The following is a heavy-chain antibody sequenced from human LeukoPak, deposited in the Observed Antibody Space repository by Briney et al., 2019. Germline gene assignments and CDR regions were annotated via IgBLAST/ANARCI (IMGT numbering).Heavy chain of an antibody. D-gene: IGHD3-10*01. Sequence: PSETLSLTCAVYGGSFSGYHWSWLRQPPGKGLEWIGEINHSGSTNYNPSLKSRATISVDTPKNQFSLKLSSVTAAETAVYYWARGSMVRGVISAFDIWSQGTMVTVSS. V-gene: IGHV4-34*01. CDR1: GGSFSGYH. CDR2: INHSGST. J-gene: IGHJ3*02. CDR3: ARGSMVRGVISAFDI.